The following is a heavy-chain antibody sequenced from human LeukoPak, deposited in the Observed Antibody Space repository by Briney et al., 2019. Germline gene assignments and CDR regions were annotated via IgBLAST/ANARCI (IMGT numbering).Heavy chain of an antibody. D-gene: IGHD3-3*01. CDR2: MNPKSGNT. CDR3: SSSGVEEWQGLHF. CDR1: GYTFTRYD. V-gene: IGHV1-8*01. J-gene: IGHJ4*02. Sequence: ASVKVSCKASGYTFTRYDINWVRQATGQGLEWMGWMNPKSGNTGHAQKFQGRVTMTEDTSTDTAYMELNSLSSEDTAVYYCSSSGVEEWQGLHFWGQGTLVTVSS.